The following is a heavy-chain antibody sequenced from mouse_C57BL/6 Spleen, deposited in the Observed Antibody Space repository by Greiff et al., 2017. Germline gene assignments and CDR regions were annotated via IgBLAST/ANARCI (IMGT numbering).Heavy chain of an antibody. D-gene: IGHD1-1*01. J-gene: IGHJ3*01. CDR1: GYTFTDYE. CDR2: IDPETGGT. V-gene: IGHV1-15*01. CDR3: TRVPHYYGSSFAY. Sequence: QVQLQQSGAELVRPGASVTLSCKASGYTFTDYEMHWVKQTPVHGLEWIGAIDPETGGTAYNQKFKGKAILTADKSSSTAYMELRSLTSEDSAVYYCTRVPHYYGSSFAYWGQGTLVTVSA.